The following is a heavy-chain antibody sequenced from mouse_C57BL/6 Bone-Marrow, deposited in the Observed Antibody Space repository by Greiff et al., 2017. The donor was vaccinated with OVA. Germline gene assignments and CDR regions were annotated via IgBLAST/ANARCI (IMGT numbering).Heavy chain of an antibody. CDR2: INPGSGGT. D-gene: IGHD1-1*01. CDR1: GYAFTNYL. V-gene: IGHV1-54*01. J-gene: IGHJ2*01. Sequence: VQLVESGAELVRPGTSVKVSCKASGYAFTNYLIEWVKQRPGQGLEWIGVINPGSGGTNYNEKFKGKATLTADKSSSTAYMQLSSLTSEDSAVYFCARLRDYGSSYLDYWGQGTTLTVSS. CDR3: ARLRDYGSSYLDY.